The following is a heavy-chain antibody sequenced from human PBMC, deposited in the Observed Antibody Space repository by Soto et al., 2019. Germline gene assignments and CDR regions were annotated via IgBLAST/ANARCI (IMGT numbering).Heavy chain of an antibody. V-gene: IGHV3-33*01. D-gene: IGHD6-13*01. J-gene: IGHJ5*02. Sequence: GGSLRLSCAASGFTLSGYGMHWVRQAPGKGLEWVAVIWSDGSNKYYADSVKGRFTMSRDTSENTLYLQMNSLRAEDTAVYYCARDRRGKTNRFDPWGQGTLVTVSS. CDR3: ARDRRGKTNRFDP. CDR2: IWSDGSNK. CDR1: GFTLSGYG.